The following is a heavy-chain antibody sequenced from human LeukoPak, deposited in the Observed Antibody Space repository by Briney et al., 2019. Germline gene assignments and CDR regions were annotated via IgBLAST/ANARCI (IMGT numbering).Heavy chain of an antibody. D-gene: IGHD2-2*01. Sequence: GASVKVSCKASGYTFTGYYMHWVRQAPGQGLEWMGWINPNSGGTNYAQKFQGRVTMTRDTSISTAYMELSRLRSDDTAVYYCARHPPVPAFENGLDVWGQGTTVTVSS. CDR1: GYTFTGYY. CDR3: ARHPPVPAFENGLDV. V-gene: IGHV1-2*02. CDR2: INPNSGGT. J-gene: IGHJ6*02.